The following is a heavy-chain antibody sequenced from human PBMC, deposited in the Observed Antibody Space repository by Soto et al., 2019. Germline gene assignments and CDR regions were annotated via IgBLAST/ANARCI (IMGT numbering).Heavy chain of an antibody. V-gene: IGHV4-59*01. Sequence: SETLSLTCTVSGASISNYYWGWLRQSPGRGLEWIGYSGSTNYNPSLKSRVTISLNTSKNQFSLKLNSVTAADTAVYYCARAKGSGSYRYWGQGILVTVSS. CDR1: GASISNYY. CDR2: SGST. J-gene: IGHJ4*02. CDR3: ARAKGSGSYRY. D-gene: IGHD3-10*01.